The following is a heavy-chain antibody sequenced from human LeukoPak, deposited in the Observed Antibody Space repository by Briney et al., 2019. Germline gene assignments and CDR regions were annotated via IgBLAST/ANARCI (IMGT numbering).Heavy chain of an antibody. CDR3: ARSPYDILTGYPQYYFDY. Sequence: KASETLSLTCSVSDDSITMYYWSWIRQPPGKGLEWIGYIYYSGSTNYNPSLKSRVTISVDTSKNQFSLKLSSVTAADTAVYYCARSPYDILTGYPQYYFDYWGQGTLVTVSS. V-gene: IGHV4-59*01. CDR1: DDSITMYY. CDR2: IYYSGST. D-gene: IGHD3-9*01. J-gene: IGHJ4*02.